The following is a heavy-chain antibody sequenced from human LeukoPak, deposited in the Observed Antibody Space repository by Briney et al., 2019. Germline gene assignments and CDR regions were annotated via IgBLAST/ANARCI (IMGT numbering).Heavy chain of an antibody. D-gene: IGHD3-22*01. V-gene: IGHV4-31*03. CDR3: ARYDDSSGCYFDY. Sequence: SQTLSFTCTVSGGSISSGGYYWSWIRQHPGKGLEWIGYIYYSGSTYYNPSLKSRVTISVDTSKNQFSLKLSSVTAADTAVYYCARYDDSSGCYFDYWGQGTLVTVSS. CDR2: IYYSGST. J-gene: IGHJ4*02. CDR1: GGSISSGGYY.